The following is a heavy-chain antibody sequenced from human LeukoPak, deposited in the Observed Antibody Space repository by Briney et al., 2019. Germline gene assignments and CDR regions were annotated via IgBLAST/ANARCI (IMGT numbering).Heavy chain of an antibody. J-gene: IGHJ4*02. CDR2: ISGSGGST. Sequence: GGSLRLSCAASGFTFSSYAKSWVRQAPGKGLEWVSAISGSGGSTYYADSVKGRFTISRDNSKDTLYLQMNSLRAEDTAVYYCAKDVVGATMNYFDYWGQGTLVTVSS. V-gene: IGHV3-23*01. CDR1: GFTFSSYA. CDR3: AKDVVGATMNYFDY. D-gene: IGHD1-26*01.